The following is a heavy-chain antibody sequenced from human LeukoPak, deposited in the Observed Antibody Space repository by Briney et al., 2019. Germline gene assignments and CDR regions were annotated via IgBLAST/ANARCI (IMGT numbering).Heavy chain of an antibody. CDR2: INSGGTII. CDR3: ARDWFAD. V-gene: IGHV3-48*03. Sequence: GGSLRLSCAASGFTFSSNEMNWVRQDPGKGLEWVSYINSGGTIIYYADSVKGRFTISRDNAKNSLYLQMNSLRAEDTAIYYCARDWFADWGQGTLVIVSS. CDR1: GFTFSSNE. J-gene: IGHJ4*02.